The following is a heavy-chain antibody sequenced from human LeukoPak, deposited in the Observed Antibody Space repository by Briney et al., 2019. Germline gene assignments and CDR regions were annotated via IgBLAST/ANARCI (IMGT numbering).Heavy chain of an antibody. D-gene: IGHD6-13*01. V-gene: IGHV1-24*01. CDR1: GYTLTELS. CDR2: FDPEDGET. J-gene: IGHJ4*02. CDR3: ATGIAAAGTWGTVAFFDY. Sequence: ASVKVSCKVSGYTLTELSMHWVRQAPGKGLEWTGGFDPEDGETIYAQKFQGRVTMTEDTSTDTAYMELSSLRSEDTAVYYCATGIAAAGTWGTVAFFDYWGQGTLVTVSS.